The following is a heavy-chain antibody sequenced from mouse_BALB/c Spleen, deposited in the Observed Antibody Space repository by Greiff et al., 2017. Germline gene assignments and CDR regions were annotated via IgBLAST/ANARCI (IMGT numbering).Heavy chain of an antibody. J-gene: IGHJ2*01. CDR3: NAIYDGYRRYYFDY. D-gene: IGHD2-3*01. CDR2: IDPENGDT. V-gene: IGHV14-4*02. CDR1: GFNIKDYY. Sequence: EVQLQQSGAELVRSGASVKLSCTASGFNIKDYYMHWVKQRPEQGLEWIGWIDPENGDTEYAPKFQGKATMTADTSSNTAYLQLSSLTSEDTAVYYCNAIYDGYRRYYFDYWGQGTTLTVSS.